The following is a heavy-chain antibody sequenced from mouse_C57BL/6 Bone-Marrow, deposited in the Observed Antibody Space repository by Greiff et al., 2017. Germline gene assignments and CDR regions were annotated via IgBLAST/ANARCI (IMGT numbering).Heavy chain of an antibody. CDR2: IDPSDSYT. Sequence: VQLQQPGAELVMPGASVKLSCKASGYTFTSYWMHWVKQRPGQGLEWIGEIDPSDSYTNYNQKFKGKSTLTVDKSSSTAYMQLSSLTSEDSAVYYCASPFYYGSSPYGYFDVWGTGTTVTVSS. CDR1: GYTFTSYW. J-gene: IGHJ1*03. CDR3: ASPFYYGSSPYGYFDV. D-gene: IGHD1-1*01. V-gene: IGHV1-69*01.